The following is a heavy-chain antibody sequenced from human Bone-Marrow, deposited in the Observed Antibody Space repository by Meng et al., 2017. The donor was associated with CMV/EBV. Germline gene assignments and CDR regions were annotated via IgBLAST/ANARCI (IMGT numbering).Heavy chain of an antibody. J-gene: IGHJ4*02. CDR3: ARDPDFSDSSGYYFDY. V-gene: IGHV3-30*04. CDR2: VSYTGGYR. D-gene: IGHD3-22*01. Sequence: SLKISCAASGFTFSSYAMHWVRQAPGKGLEWVAVVSYTGGYRYSADSVKGRFTISRDNSKSTLFLQMNSLRAEDTAVYYCARDPDFSDSSGYYFDYWGQGTLVTVSS. CDR1: GFTFSSYA.